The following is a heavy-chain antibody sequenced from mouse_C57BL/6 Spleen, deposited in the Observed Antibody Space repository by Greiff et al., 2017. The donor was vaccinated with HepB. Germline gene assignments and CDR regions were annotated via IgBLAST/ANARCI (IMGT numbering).Heavy chain of an antibody. CDR1: GFTFSGYS. CDR2: SSDGGSYN. Sequence: EVMLVESGGGLVKPGGSLKLSCAASGFTFSGYSMAWVRQTPGKRLEWVATSSDGGSYNYSPDNVTGRSTISRDNAKNNLYLQMSHLKSEDTAMYYCARYRRHLDFADWGQGTLVTVSA. D-gene: IGHD1-2*01. J-gene: IGHJ3*01. CDR3: ARYRRHLDFAD. V-gene: IGHV5-4*03.